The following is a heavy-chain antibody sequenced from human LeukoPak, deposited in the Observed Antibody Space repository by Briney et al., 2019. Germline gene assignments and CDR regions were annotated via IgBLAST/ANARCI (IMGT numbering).Heavy chain of an antibody. CDR2: IKQDGSEK. D-gene: IGHD2-2*01. Sequence: GGSLRLSCAASGFTFSSYWMSWVRQAPGKGLEWVANIKQDGSEKYYVDSVKGRFTISRDNAKNSLYPQMNSLRAEDTAVYYCARTLGCCSSTSCYPAAHFDYWGQGTLVTVSS. V-gene: IGHV3-7*01. J-gene: IGHJ4*02. CDR3: ARTLGCCSSTSCYPAAHFDY. CDR1: GFTFSSYW.